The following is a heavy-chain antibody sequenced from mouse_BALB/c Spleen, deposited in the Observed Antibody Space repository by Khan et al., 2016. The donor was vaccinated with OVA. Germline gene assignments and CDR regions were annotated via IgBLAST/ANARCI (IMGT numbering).Heavy chain of an antibody. V-gene: IGHV2-2*02. CDR2: IWSGGIT. CDR3: AKNRNGYLDY. CDR1: GFSLTNYG. J-gene: IGHJ2*01. Sequence: QVQLKESGPGLVQPSQSLSITCTVSGFSLTNYGVHWVRQSPGKGLEWLGVIWSGGITDYNEPFISRLSISKDISTSQVLFKMNSLQANDTAIYYWAKNRNGYLDYWGKGTTLTVSS. D-gene: IGHD1-1*02.